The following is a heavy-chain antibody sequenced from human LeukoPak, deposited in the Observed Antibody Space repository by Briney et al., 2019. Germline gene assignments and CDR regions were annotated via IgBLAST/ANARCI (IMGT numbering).Heavy chain of an antibody. J-gene: IGHJ5*02. CDR3: AKDYSKTSYYGSGTYYRPNWFDP. CDR1: GFTFSPYA. CDR2: ISYDGSNK. D-gene: IGHD3-10*01. Sequence: GGSLRLSCAASGFTFSPYAMHWVRQAPGKGLEWVAVISYDGSNKYYADSVKGRFTISRDNSKNTLYLQMNSLRPDDTAVYYCAKDYSKTSYYGSGTYYRPNWFDPWGQGTLVTVSS. V-gene: IGHV3-30*04.